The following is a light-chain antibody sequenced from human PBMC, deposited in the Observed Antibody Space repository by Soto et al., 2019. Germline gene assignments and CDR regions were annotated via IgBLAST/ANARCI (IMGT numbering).Light chain of an antibody. CDR1: QSVSSN. J-gene: IGKJ1*01. CDR3: QQYNNWPRT. Sequence: ETVMTQSAATLSVSPGERATLSCRASQSVSSNLAWYRQKPGQAPRLLIYGASTRVTGIPARFSGSGSGTEFTLTISSLQSEDFAVYYCQQYNNWPRTFGQGTKVEIK. V-gene: IGKV3-15*01. CDR2: GAS.